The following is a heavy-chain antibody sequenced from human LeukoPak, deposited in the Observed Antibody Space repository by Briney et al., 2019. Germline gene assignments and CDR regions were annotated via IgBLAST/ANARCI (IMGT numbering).Heavy chain of an antibody. D-gene: IGHD1-26*01. Sequence: PGGSLRLSCAASGFTFSSYAMSWVRQAPGKGLEWVSGISSSGSGDNTYYADSVKGRFTISRDSSKNTVFLHMNTLRAEDTAIYYCAKDRTVGASYWYFDLWGRGTLVTVSS. CDR1: GFTFSSYA. V-gene: IGHV3-23*01. J-gene: IGHJ2*01. CDR3: AKDRTVGASYWYFDL. CDR2: ISSSGSGDNT.